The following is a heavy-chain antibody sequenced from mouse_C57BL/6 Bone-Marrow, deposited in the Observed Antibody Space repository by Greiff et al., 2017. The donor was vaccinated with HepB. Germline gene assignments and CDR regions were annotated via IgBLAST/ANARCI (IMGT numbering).Heavy chain of an antibody. Sequence: EVKVIESGTVLARPGASVKMSCKTSGYTFTSYWMHWVKQRPGQGLEWIGAIYPGNSDTSYNQKFKGKAKLTAGTSASTAYMELSSLTNEDSAVYYCTRRGRVYFDYWGQGTTLTVSS. V-gene: IGHV1-5*01. J-gene: IGHJ2*01. CDR3: TRRGRVYFDY. CDR2: IYPGNSDT. CDR1: GYTFTSYW.